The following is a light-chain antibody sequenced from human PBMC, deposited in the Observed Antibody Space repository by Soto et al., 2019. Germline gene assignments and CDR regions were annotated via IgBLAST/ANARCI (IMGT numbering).Light chain of an antibody. V-gene: IGKV3-15*01. J-gene: IGKJ3*01. CDR1: QTVSSN. Sequence: EIVLTQSPATLSVSPGERATLSCRASQTVSSNLVWYQQRPGQPPRLLIYGASTRATGISARFSGSGSGTEFTLTISSLQPEVFAVYYCQQYNNWPMATFGPGTKVETK. CDR2: GAS. CDR3: QQYNNWPMAT.